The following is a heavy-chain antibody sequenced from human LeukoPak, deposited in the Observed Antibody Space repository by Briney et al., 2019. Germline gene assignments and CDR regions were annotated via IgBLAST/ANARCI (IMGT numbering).Heavy chain of an antibody. Sequence: ASVKVSCKASGYTFTPYSINWVRQAPGQGLEWMGWINPNTGIPTYAQGFTGRFVFSLDTSVSTAYLHISSPKTEDTAVYYCARDAATINFDYWGQGTLVTVSS. CDR2: INPNTGIP. CDR1: GYTFTPYS. CDR3: ARDAATINFDY. D-gene: IGHD5-24*01. V-gene: IGHV7-4-1*02. J-gene: IGHJ4*02.